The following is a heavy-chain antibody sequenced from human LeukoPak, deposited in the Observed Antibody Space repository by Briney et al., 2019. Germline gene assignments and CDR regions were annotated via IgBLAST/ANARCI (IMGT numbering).Heavy chain of an antibody. CDR3: VRDPPTALELFDY. J-gene: IGHJ4*02. D-gene: IGHD5-18*01. CDR2: INSDGSDT. CDR1: GFTFSSYG. V-gene: IGHV3-74*01. Sequence: GGSLRLSCAASGFTFSSYGMHWVRQAPGKGLVWVSRINSDGSDTNYADSVKGRFTISRDNAKNTLDLQMNSLRAEDTAVYFCVRDPPTALELFDYWGQGTLVTVSS.